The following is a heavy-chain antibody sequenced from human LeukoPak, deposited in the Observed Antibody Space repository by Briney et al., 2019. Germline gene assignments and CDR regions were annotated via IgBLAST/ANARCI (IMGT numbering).Heavy chain of an antibody. CDR2: ISAYYGNT. CDR1: GYTFTSYG. CDR3: ASGRTDIVVVPATLRNYYFDY. Sequence: ASVKVSCKASGYTFTSYGISWVRQAPGQGLEWMGWISAYYGNTNYAQKLQGRVTMTTDTSTSTAYMELRSLRSEDTAVYYCASGRTDIVVVPATLRNYYFDYWGQGTLVTVSS. V-gene: IGHV1-18*01. J-gene: IGHJ4*02. D-gene: IGHD2-2*01.